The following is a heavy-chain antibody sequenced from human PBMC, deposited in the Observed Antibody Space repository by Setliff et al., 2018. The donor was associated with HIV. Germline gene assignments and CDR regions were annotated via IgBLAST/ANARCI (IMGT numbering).Heavy chain of an antibody. J-gene: IGHJ4*02. CDR3: ARANLYSSGPLDY. CDR2: ISYSGGI. Sequence: SETLSLTCTVPGGSINSSSYYWGWIRQPPGKGLDWLGSISYSGGIYYNPSLKSRVTLSIDTSKNQFSLRLTFLAAADTAVYFCARANLYSSGPLDYWGQGRLGTVS. V-gene: IGHV4-39*07. D-gene: IGHD6-19*01. CDR1: GGSINSSSYY.